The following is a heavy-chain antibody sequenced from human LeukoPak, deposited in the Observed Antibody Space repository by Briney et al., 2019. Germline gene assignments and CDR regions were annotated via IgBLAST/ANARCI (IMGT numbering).Heavy chain of an antibody. CDR3: AKGEGSGWGFDP. J-gene: IGHJ5*02. Sequence: GGSLRLSCAPSGFTFSSYAMSWVRQAPGKGLEWVSAISGSGGSTYYADSVKGRFTIYRDNSKNTLYLQMNSLRAEDTAVYYCAKGEGSGWGFDPWGQGTLVTVSS. CDR1: GFTFSSYA. V-gene: IGHV3-23*01. D-gene: IGHD6-19*01. CDR2: ISGSGGST.